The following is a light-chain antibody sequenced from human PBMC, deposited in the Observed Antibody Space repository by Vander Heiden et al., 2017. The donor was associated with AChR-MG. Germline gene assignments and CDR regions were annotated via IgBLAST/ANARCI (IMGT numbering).Light chain of an antibody. CDR2: KDS. Sequence: PTMSISPGQTARITCSGDALPKQYAYWYQQKPGQAPVLVIYKDSERPSGIPERFSGSSSGTTVTLTISGVQAEDEADYYCQSADSSGTLVVFGGGTKLTVL. J-gene: IGLJ2*01. V-gene: IGLV3-25*03. CDR1: ALPKQY. CDR3: QSADSSGTLVV.